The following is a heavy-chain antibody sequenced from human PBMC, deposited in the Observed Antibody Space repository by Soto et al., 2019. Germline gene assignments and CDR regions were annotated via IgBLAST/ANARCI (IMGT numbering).Heavy chain of an antibody. J-gene: IGHJ5*02. CDR2: SSAYNGNT. V-gene: IGHV1-18*01. CDR1: GYTFTSYG. D-gene: IGHD3-10*01. Sequence: ASGKVSCKASGYTFTSYGISWVRQAPGQGLEWMGWSSAYNGNTNYAQKLQGRVTMTTDTSTSTAYMELRSLRSDDTAVYYCARVKIDQLLWFGELSRWFDPWGQGTLVTVSS. CDR3: ARVKIDQLLWFGELSRWFDP.